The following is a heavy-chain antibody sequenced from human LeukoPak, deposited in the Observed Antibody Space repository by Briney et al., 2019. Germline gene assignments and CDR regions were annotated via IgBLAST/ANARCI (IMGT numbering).Heavy chain of an antibody. Sequence: PGGSLRLSCAASGFTFSSYGMHWVRRAPGKGLEWVAVISYDGSNKYYADSVKGRFTISRDNSKNTLYLQMNSLRAEDTAVYYCAKDGDTAMVSSYYGMGVWGKGTTVTVSS. V-gene: IGHV3-30*18. J-gene: IGHJ6*04. D-gene: IGHD5-18*01. CDR3: AKDGDTAMVSSYYGMGV. CDR2: ISYDGSNK. CDR1: GFTFSSYG.